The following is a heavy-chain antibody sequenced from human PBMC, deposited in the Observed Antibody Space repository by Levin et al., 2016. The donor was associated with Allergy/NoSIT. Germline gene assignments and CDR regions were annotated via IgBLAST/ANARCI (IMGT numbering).Heavy chain of an antibody. V-gene: IGHV3-66*02. CDR1: GFTVSSNY. CDR3: ARDFSVAGTGNWFDP. Sequence: GGSLRLSCAASGFTVSSNYMSWVRQAPGKGLEWVSVIYSGGSTYYADSVKGRFTISRDNSKNTLYLQMNSLRAEDTAVYYCARDFSVAGTGNWFDPWGQGTLVTVSS. CDR2: IYSGGST. J-gene: IGHJ5*02. D-gene: IGHD6-19*01.